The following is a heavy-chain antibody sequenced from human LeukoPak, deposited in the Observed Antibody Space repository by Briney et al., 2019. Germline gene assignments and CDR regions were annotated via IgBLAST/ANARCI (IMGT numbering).Heavy chain of an antibody. CDR3: ARDEWVYYGSGSYLYYYYYMDV. Sequence: GGSLRLSCAASGFTLSNYWMHWVRQAPGKGLVWVSHINGDGSVTNCADSVRGRFTISRDNAKNSLYLQMNSLRAEDTAVYYCARDEWVYYGSGSYLYYYYYMDVWGKGTTVTISS. J-gene: IGHJ6*03. CDR2: INGDGSVT. D-gene: IGHD3-10*01. V-gene: IGHV3-74*01. CDR1: GFTLSNYW.